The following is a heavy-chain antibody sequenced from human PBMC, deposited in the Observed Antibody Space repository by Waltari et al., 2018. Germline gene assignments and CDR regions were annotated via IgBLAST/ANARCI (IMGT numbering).Heavy chain of an antibody. CDR1: GGSISSYY. CDR3: ASLITMVRGALPYYYDMDV. J-gene: IGHJ6*03. D-gene: IGHD3-10*01. Sequence: QVQLQESGPGLVKPSETLSLTCTVSGGSISSYYWSWIRQPAGQGLEWIGSIYTSGSTNYNPSLKSLVTMAVDTSKNQFSLKLSYVTAADTAVYYCASLITMVRGALPYYYDMDVWGKGTTVTVSS. V-gene: IGHV4-4*07. CDR2: IYTSGST.